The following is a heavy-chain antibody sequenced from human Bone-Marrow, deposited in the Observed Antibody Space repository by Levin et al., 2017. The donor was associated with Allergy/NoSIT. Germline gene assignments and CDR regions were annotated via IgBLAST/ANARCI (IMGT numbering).Heavy chain of an antibody. CDR1: GFSVSTGGVG. V-gene: IGHV2-5*02. CDR3: AHRPSNLGFTAFDF. Sequence: SGPTLVKPTQTLTLTCTVSGFSVSTGGVGVAWIRQPPGKALEWLALLYWDDDTRFNASLKTRLTVTKDTAKNQVVLTMTGVGRGDTATSFCAHRPSNLGFTAFDFWGQGTMVSVSS. CDR2: LYWDDDT. D-gene: IGHD7-27*01. J-gene: IGHJ3*01.